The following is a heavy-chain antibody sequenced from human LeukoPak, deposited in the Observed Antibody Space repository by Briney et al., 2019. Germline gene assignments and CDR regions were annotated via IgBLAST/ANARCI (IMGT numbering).Heavy chain of an antibody. V-gene: IGHV4-59*01. D-gene: IGHD3-22*01. Sequence: PSETLSLTCTVSGGSISIYYWSWLRQPPGKGLEWIGYIYYSGSTNYNPSLKSRVTISVDTSKNQFSLKLSSVTAADTAVYYCARGGRVVVIPPNLWGRGTLVTVSS. CDR2: IYYSGST. CDR1: GGSISIYY. CDR3: ARGGRVVVIPPNL. J-gene: IGHJ2*01.